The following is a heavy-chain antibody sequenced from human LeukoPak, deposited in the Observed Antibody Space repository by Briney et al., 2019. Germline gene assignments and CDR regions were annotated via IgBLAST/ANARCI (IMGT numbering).Heavy chain of an antibody. CDR2: IYHSGST. J-gene: IGHJ3*02. D-gene: IGHD5-18*01. CDR3: ARDGYSYGSPDAFDI. CDR1: GASISSSNY. V-gene: IGHV4-39*07. Sequence: SETLSLTCTVSGASISSSNYHWGWIRQSPGKGLEWIGEIYHSGSTNYNPSLKSRVTISVDKSKNQFSLKLSSVTAADTAVYYCARDGYSYGSPDAFDIWGQGTMVTVSS.